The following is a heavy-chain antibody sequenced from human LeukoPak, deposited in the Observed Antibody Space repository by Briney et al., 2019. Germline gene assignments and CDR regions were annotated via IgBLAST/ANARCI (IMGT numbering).Heavy chain of an antibody. Sequence: ASVKVSCKASGYTFTSYYMHWVRQAPGQGLEWMGIINPSGGSTSYAQKFQGRVTMTRDMSTSTAYMELSSLRSEDTAVYYCAANYDSSGYTDYWGQGTLVTVSS. V-gene: IGHV1-46*01. CDR3: AANYDSSGYTDY. CDR2: INPSGGST. D-gene: IGHD3-22*01. CDR1: GYTFTSYY. J-gene: IGHJ4*02.